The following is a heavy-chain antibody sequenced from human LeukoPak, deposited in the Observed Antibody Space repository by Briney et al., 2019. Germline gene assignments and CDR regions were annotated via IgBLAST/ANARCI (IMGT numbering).Heavy chain of an antibody. Sequence: GGSLRLSCAASGFTFDDYGMSWVRQAPGKGLEWVSGINWNGGSTGYADSVKGRFTTSRDNAKNSLYLQMNSLRAEDTALYYCARDGIAVAGVYYFDYWGQGTLVTVSS. J-gene: IGHJ4*02. CDR1: GFTFDDYG. CDR2: INWNGGST. CDR3: ARDGIAVAGVYYFDY. D-gene: IGHD6-19*01. V-gene: IGHV3-20*04.